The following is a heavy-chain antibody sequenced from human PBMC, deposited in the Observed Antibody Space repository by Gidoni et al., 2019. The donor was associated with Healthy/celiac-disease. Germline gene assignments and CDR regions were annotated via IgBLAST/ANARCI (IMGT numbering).Heavy chain of an antibody. J-gene: IGHJ4*02. CDR2: IIPILGTA. V-gene: IGHV1-69*01. D-gene: IGHD5-12*01. CDR3: ARGREDIVATPSDY. CDR1: GGKFSSDA. Sequence: QVQLVQSGAEVKKTGSSVKGSCKDSGGKFSSDAISWVRQAPGQGLEWMGGIIPILGTANYAQKFQGRVTITAAASTSTAYIELSSLRSEDTAVDYCARGREDIVATPSDYWGQGTLVTVSS.